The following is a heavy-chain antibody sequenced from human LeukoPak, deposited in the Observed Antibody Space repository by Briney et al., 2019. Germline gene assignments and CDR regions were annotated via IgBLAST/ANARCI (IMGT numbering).Heavy chain of an antibody. D-gene: IGHD6-6*01. V-gene: IGHV4-59*01. Sequence: SETLSLTCTVSGGSINNSYWTWIRQPPGKGLEWIGHIYYSGSTNYSPSLKSRATISVDTSKNQFSLKLSSVTAADTAVYYCARLSSLANIAARGRTWLDPWGQGSLVTVSS. CDR2: IYYSGST. CDR3: ARLSSLANIAARGRTWLDP. J-gene: IGHJ5*02. CDR1: GGSINNSY.